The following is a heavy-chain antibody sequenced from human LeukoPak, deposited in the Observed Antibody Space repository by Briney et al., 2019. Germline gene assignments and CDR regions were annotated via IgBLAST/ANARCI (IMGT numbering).Heavy chain of an antibody. V-gene: IGHV3-21*01. D-gene: IGHD3-3*01. Sequence: PGGSLRLSCAASGFTFSSYSMNWVRQAPGKGLEWVSSISSSSSYIYYADSVKGRFTISRDNAKNSLYLQMNSLRAEDTAVYYCARVALRFLEWLSYFDYWGQGTLVTVSS. CDR2: ISSSSSYI. CDR1: GFTFSSYS. CDR3: ARVALRFLEWLSYFDY. J-gene: IGHJ4*02.